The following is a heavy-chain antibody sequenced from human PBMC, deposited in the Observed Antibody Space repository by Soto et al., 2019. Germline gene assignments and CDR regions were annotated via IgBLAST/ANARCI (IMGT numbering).Heavy chain of an antibody. Sequence: VPLLQSGGGLAQPGTSLRLSCAASGFTFKYYAMTWVRQAPGKGQEWVSTISGSGDKTDYADSVKGRFRVSRDNSKDTLYLQMDSLRADDTALYYCARESKWYGGQYFQDWGQGTLVTVSS. CDR1: GFTFKYYA. J-gene: IGHJ1*01. V-gene: IGHV3-23*01. CDR2: ISGSGDKT. D-gene: IGHD2-8*01. CDR3: ARESKWYGGQYFQD.